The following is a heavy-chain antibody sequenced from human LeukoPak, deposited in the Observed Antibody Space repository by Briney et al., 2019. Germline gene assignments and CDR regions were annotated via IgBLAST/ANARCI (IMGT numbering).Heavy chain of an antibody. CDR3: ARGGMATGFS. CDR2: IYYTGST. CDR1: GGSVSDYY. V-gene: IGHV4-59*02. D-gene: IGHD5-24*01. J-gene: IGHJ4*02. Sequence: SETLSLTCTVSGGSVSDYYWSWIRQSPGKGLEWIGYIYYTGSTSYNPSLRSRVTMSADTSKNQFSLKLSSVTAADTAVYYCARGGMATGFSWGQGTLVTVSS.